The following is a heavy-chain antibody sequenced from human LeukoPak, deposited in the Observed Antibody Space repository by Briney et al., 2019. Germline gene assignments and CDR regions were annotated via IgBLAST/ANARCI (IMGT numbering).Heavy chain of an antibody. V-gene: IGHV3-48*03. CDR2: ISSSSSTI. J-gene: IGHJ4*02. CDR1: GFTFSSSE. CDR3: AAGDYYDSSGYYYGY. D-gene: IGHD3-22*01. Sequence: GGSLRLSCAASGFTFSSSEMNWVRQAPGKGLEWVSYISSSSSTIYYADSVKGRFTISRDNAKNSLYLQMNSLRAEDTAVYYCAAGDYYDSSGYYYGYWGQGTLVTVSS.